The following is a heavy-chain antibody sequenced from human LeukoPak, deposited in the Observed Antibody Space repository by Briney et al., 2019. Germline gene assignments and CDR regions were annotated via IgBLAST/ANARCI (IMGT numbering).Heavy chain of an antibody. D-gene: IGHD6-19*01. CDR1: RYTFTSYD. Sequence: ASVKVSCKASRYTFTSYDINSVPQATGQRGEGWGWINPNSGGTDYAQKFQGRVALTRDTSISTAYMELSRLRSDDTAVYYCAGATSGWYPTFDYWGQGTLVTVSS. CDR2: INPNSGGT. CDR3: AGATSGWYPTFDY. J-gene: IGHJ4*02. V-gene: IGHV1-2*02.